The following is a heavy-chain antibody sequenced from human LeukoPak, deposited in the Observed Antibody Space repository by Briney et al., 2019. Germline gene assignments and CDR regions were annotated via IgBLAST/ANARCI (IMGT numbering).Heavy chain of an antibody. D-gene: IGHD3-22*01. CDR1: GYTFCSYG. CDR2: INPNSGGT. CDR3: ARDWDYYDSSGYYYFDY. Sequence: ASVKVSCKASGYTFCSYGINWVRQAPGQGLEWMGWINPNSGGTNYAQKFQGRVTMTRDTSISTAYMELSRLRSDDTAVYYCARDWDYYDSSGYYYFDYWGQGTLVTVSS. J-gene: IGHJ4*02. V-gene: IGHV1-2*02.